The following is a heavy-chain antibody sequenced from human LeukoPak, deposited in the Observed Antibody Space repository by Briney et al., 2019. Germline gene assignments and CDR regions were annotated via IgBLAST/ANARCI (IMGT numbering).Heavy chain of an antibody. D-gene: IGHD3-9*01. CDR3: ARVGKYYDILTGYYSGAFVI. CDR1: GYSISSGYY. CDR2: IYHSGST. Sequence: SETLSLTCAVSGYSISSGYYWGWIRQPPGKGLEWIGSIYHSGSTYYNPSLKSRVTISVDTSKNQFSLKLSSVTAADTAVYYCARVGKYYDILTGYYSGAFVIWGQGTMVTVSS. V-gene: IGHV4-38-2*01. J-gene: IGHJ3*02.